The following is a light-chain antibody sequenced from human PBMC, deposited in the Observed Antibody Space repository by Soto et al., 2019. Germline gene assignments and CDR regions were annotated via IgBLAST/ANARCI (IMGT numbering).Light chain of an antibody. CDR3: QQYNNWPQT. J-gene: IGKJ1*01. V-gene: IGKV3-15*01. CDR1: QSVGSN. CDR2: AAS. Sequence: EMVMTQSPDTLSVSPGERATLSCRASQSVGSNLAWYQQKPGQAPRLLIYAASTRATGIPARFSGSGSGTEFTLTITSLQSEDFAVYYCQQYNNWPQTFGQGTKVDIK.